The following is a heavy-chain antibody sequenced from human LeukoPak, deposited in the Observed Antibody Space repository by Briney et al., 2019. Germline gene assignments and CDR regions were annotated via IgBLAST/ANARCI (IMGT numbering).Heavy chain of an antibody. V-gene: IGHV1-46*01. J-gene: IGHJ4*02. D-gene: IGHD5-24*01. CDR2: INSSGGST. CDR1: GYTFTRFY. Sequence: ASVTVSCKTSGYTFTRFYLHWVRQAPGQGVEWMGIINSSGGSTTYAQNFQGRVTMTRDTSTSTVYMELSSLRSEDTAVYYCARGGDMATVPHLYYFEYWGQGTLVTVSS. CDR3: ARGGDMATVPHLYYFEY.